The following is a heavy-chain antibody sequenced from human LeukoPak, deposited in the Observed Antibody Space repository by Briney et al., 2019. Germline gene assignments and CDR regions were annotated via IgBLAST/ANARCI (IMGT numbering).Heavy chain of an antibody. Sequence: SETLSLTCTVSGGSVSSGSYYWSWIRQPPGKGLEWIGYIYYSGSTNYNPSLKSRVTISVDTSKNQFSLKLSSVTAADTAVYYCARERWSPAPVVDYWGQGTLVTVSS. CDR1: GGSVSSGSYY. V-gene: IGHV4-61*01. J-gene: IGHJ4*02. CDR3: ARERWSPAPVVDY. CDR2: IYYSGST. D-gene: IGHD4-23*01.